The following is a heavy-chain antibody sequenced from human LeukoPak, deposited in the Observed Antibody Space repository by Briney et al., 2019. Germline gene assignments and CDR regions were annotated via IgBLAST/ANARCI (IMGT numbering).Heavy chain of an antibody. V-gene: IGHV3-23*01. CDR2: ISGSGGST. Sequence: GGSLRLSCAASGFTFSSYAMSWVRQAPGKGLEWVSAISGSGGSTYYADSVKGRFTISRDNSKNTLYLQMNSLRAEDTAVYYCASDYYYDSSGLDMKAFDIWGQGTMVTVSS. CDR1: GFTFSSYA. D-gene: IGHD3-22*01. CDR3: ASDYYYDSSGLDMKAFDI. J-gene: IGHJ3*02.